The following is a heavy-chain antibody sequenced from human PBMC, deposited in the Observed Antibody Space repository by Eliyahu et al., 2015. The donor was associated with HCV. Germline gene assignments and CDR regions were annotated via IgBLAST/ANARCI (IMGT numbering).Heavy chain of an antibody. CDR3: ASVGSGWSVLYYYYGMDV. J-gene: IGHJ6*02. CDR2: IYYSGST. D-gene: IGHD6-19*01. CDR1: GGSISSSSYY. V-gene: IGHV4-39*01. Sequence: QLQLQESGPGLVKPSETLSLTCTVSGGSISSSSYYWGWIRQPPGKGLEWIGSIYYSGSTYYNPSLKSRATISVDTSKNQFSLKLSSVTAADTAVYYCASVGSGWSVLYYYYGMDVWGQGTTVTVSS.